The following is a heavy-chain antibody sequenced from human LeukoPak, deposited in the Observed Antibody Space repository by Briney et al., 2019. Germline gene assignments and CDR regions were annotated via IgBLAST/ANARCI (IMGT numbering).Heavy chain of an antibody. J-gene: IGHJ5*01. CDR1: GFTFTSSA. CDR3: ARIHLFLDRGLMRGIDS. Sequence: GGSLRLSCGASGFTFTSSAMSWVRQAPGKGLEWVSAMNGDGSNTYYADSVKGRFTVYRDNSKNTLYLQMKSLRAEDTAVYYCARIHLFLDRGLMRGIDSWGHGTLVSVST. D-gene: IGHD3-10*01. V-gene: IGHV3-23*01. CDR2: MNGDGSNT.